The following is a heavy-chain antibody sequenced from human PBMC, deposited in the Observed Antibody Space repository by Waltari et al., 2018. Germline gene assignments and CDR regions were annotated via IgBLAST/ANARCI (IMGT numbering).Heavy chain of an antibody. V-gene: IGHV3-23*01. D-gene: IGHD1-26*01. J-gene: IGHJ3*02. CDR2: MSGSGGST. Sequence: EVQLLESGGGLVQPGGSLRLSCAASGFTFSSYAMSWVRQAPGKGLEWVSAMSGSGGSTYYADSVKGRFTISRDNSKNTLYLQMNSLRAEDTAVYYCAKSKLVTPYAFDIWGQGTMVTVSS. CDR1: GFTFSSYA. CDR3: AKSKLVTPYAFDI.